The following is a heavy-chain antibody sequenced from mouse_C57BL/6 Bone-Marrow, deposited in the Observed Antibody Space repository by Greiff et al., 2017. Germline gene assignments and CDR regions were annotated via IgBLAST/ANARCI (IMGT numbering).Heavy chain of an antibody. CDR2: IPPNSGST. D-gene: IGHD1-1*01. CDR1: GYTFTSYW. J-gene: IGHJ2*01. V-gene: IGHV1-64*01. CDR3: AREYYGSSPYYFDY. Sequence: QVQLQQPGAELVKPGASVKLSCKASGYTFTSYWMHWVKQRPGQGLEWIGMIPPNSGSTNYNEKFKSKATLTVDKSSSTAYMQLSSLTSEDSAVYYCAREYYGSSPYYFDYWGQGTTLTVSS.